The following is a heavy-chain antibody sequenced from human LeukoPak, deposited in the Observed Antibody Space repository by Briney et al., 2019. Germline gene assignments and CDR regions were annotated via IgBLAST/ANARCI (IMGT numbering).Heavy chain of an antibody. CDR2: ISGSGGST. D-gene: IGHD1-1*01. Sequence: GGSLRLSCAASGFTFSSYAMSWVRQAPGKGLEWVSAISGSGGSTYYADSVKGRFTISRDNFKNTLYLQMNSLRAEDTAVYYCAKMKLARRAVFDYWGQGTLVTVSS. V-gene: IGHV3-23*01. J-gene: IGHJ4*02. CDR3: AKMKLARRAVFDY. CDR1: GFTFSSYA.